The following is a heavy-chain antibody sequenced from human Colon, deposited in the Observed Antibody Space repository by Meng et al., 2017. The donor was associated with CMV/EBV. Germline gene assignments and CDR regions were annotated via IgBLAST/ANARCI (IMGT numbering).Heavy chain of an antibody. CDR2: TRYDGSDT. Sequence: GESLKISCAASGFTFSTYGIHWVRQAPGKGLEWLSFTRYDGSDTHYADSVKGRFTVSRDNSQNTLYLQMNSLRVEDSAVYYCAKAHDIVISRGMDVWGQGTTVTVSS. D-gene: IGHD2/OR15-2a*01. V-gene: IGHV3-30*02. J-gene: IGHJ6*02. CDR3: AKAHDIVISRGMDV. CDR1: GFTFSTYG.